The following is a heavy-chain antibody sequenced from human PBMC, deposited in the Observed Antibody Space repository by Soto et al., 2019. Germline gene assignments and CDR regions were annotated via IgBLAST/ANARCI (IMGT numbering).Heavy chain of an antibody. V-gene: IGHV1-18*04. CDR2: IKVDSGYT. CDR1: GYPFIKYG. J-gene: IGHJ5*02. CDR3: ATSYDPGVDP. Sequence: QLQLVQSAAEVKKPGASVRVSCKAYGYPFIKYGISWIRQAPEQGLEWMGWIKVDSGYTNYAQKFQGRVTMTADTSSDTAFMELRSLSLGDKAVYFCATSYDPGVDPWGQGNRVSVSS. D-gene: IGHD5-12*01.